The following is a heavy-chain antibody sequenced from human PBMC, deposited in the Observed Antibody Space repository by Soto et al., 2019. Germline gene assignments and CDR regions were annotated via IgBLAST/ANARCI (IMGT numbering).Heavy chain of an antibody. J-gene: IGHJ6*03. CDR1: GFTFNRFG. CDR2: ISSASSTT. V-gene: IGHV3-48*01. CDR3: ARRPLWSGLSDYYYMDV. D-gene: IGHD3-3*01. Sequence: EEQLVESGGALVQPGGSLRLSCAASGFTFNRFGMNWVRQAPGQGLEWISYISSASSTTQYAESVKGRFTISGDNARDSLYLQMSSLRVEDTAVYYCARRPLWSGLSDYYYMDVWGKGTTVTVSS.